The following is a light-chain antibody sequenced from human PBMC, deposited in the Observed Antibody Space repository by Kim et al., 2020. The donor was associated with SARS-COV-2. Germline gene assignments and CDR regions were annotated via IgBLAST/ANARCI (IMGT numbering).Light chain of an antibody. V-gene: IGKV3-11*01. J-gene: IGKJ5*01. Sequence: SPGARATLSCRAGQSVSSYLAWYQQKPGQAPRLLIYDASNTATGIPARFSGSGSGTDFTLTISSLEPEDFSVYYCQQRSNWPPITFGHGTRLEIK. CDR2: DAS. CDR1: QSVSSY. CDR3: QQRSNWPPIT.